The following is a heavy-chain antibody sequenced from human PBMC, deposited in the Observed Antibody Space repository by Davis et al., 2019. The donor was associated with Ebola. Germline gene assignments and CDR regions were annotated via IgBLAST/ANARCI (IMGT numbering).Heavy chain of an antibody. Sequence: MPGGSLRLSCTVSGGSISSSSWWSWVRQSPGKGLEWIGEIYHSGTTNYNPSLKSRVTISVDKSKNQFSLKLNSVTAADTAVYYCARDYYDTSGYLWYFDLWGRGTLVTVSS. CDR3: ARDYYDTSGYLWYFDL. CDR1: GGSISSSSW. V-gene: IGHV4-4*02. CDR2: IYHSGTT. D-gene: IGHD3-22*01. J-gene: IGHJ2*01.